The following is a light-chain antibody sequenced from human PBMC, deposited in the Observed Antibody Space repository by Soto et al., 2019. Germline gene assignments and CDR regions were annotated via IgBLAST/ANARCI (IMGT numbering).Light chain of an antibody. CDR1: QSISSW. J-gene: IGKJ1*01. Sequence: DIQMTQSPSILSASVGDRVTITCRASQSISSWLVWYQQKPGKAPKLLIYDASSLESGVPSRFRGIGSGTEFTLTITSLQPDDFSTYYCQQYDSYAWTFGQGTKVDIK. CDR2: DAS. CDR3: QQYDSYAWT. V-gene: IGKV1-5*01.